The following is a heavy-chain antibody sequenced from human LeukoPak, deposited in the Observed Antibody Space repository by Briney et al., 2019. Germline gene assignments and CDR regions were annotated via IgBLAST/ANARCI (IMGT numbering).Heavy chain of an antibody. CDR2: VYYSGST. J-gene: IGHJ4*02. CDR1: GDSISTNHW. V-gene: IGHV4-4*02. D-gene: IGHD6-6*01. Sequence: SGTLSLTCAVSGDSISTNHWWSWVRQAPGKGLEWIGEVYYSGSTNYNPSLKSRVTISVDKSKNLFYLKLTAVSDADTARYDCASARGDYWGQETRVTVSS. CDR3: ASARGDY.